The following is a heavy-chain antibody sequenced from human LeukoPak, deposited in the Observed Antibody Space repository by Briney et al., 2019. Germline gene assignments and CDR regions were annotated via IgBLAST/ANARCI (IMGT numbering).Heavy chain of an antibody. CDR1: GYTFTSYG. CDR2: IIPIFGTA. CDR3: ARPPTYCGGDCVTFQH. V-gene: IGHV1-69*13. Sequence: GASVKVSCKASGYTFTSYGISWVRQAPGQGLEWMGGIIPIFGTANYAQKFQGRVTITADESTSTAYMELSSLRSEDTAVYYCARPPTYCGGDCVTFQHWGQGTLVTVSS. J-gene: IGHJ1*01. D-gene: IGHD2-21*01.